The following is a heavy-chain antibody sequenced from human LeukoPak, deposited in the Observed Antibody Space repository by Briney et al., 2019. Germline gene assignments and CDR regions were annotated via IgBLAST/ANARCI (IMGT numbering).Heavy chain of an antibody. CDR3: AKTGTEEGYGIYFDH. Sequence: PGGSLRLSCAASGFSFSSYVMSWVRQAPGKGLEWVSTVSASGRATYYADSVKGRFTVSRDNSKNTVFLQMSSLRAEDTAVYYCAKTGTEEGYGIYFDHWSQGTLVTVSS. D-gene: IGHD5-24*01. CDR1: GFSFSSYV. V-gene: IGHV3-23*01. CDR2: VSASGRAT. J-gene: IGHJ4*02.